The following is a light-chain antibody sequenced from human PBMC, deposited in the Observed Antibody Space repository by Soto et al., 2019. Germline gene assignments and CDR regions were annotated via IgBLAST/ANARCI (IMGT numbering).Light chain of an antibody. J-gene: IGKJ1*01. CDR1: QSVSSH. CDR2: DAS. Sequence: MTQSPDTLSVSLGERATLSCRASQSVSSHLAWFQQRPGQAPRPLIYDASNTATGIPDRLSGSGSGTAFTLTIRRLQPEYAAVYYCQQYGSSGTFGQGTQVDIK. V-gene: IGKV3-20*01. CDR3: QQYGSSGT.